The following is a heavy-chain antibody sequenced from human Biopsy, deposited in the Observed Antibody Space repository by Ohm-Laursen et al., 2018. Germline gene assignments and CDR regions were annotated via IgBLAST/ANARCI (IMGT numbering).Heavy chain of an antibody. V-gene: IGHV4-39*01. Sequence: SQTLSLTCTLSGGSITSRTHYWDWIRQTPGKGLEWIGTVYYSGTTYDNPSLRRRVTISVDTSKNQFCRKRSSGTAADTAVYYCGTPTLGDNDLDVWGQGATVTVSS. CDR2: VYYSGTT. CDR3: GTPTLGDNDLDV. J-gene: IGHJ6*02. CDR1: GGSITSRTHY. D-gene: IGHD2-21*02.